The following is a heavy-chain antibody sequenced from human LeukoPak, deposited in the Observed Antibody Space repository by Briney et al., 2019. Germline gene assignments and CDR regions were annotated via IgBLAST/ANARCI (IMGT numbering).Heavy chain of an antibody. Sequence: APVKVSCKASGYTFTSYGISWVRQAPGQGLEWMGWISAYNGNTNYAQKLQGRVTMTTDTSTSTAYMELRSLRSDDTAVYYCARTYDFWSGYWFDPWGQGTLVTVSS. J-gene: IGHJ5*02. V-gene: IGHV1-18*01. CDR1: GYTFTSYG. D-gene: IGHD3-3*01. CDR2: ISAYNGNT. CDR3: ARTYDFWSGYWFDP.